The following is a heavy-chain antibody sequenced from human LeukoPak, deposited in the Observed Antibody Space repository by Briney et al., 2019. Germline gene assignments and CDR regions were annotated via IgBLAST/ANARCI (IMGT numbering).Heavy chain of an antibody. CDR3: ARTVGEWFGEFNDAFDI. V-gene: IGHV3-53*01. J-gene: IGHJ3*02. CDR2: IYSDNT. CDR1: GFTVSSNS. D-gene: IGHD3-10*01. Sequence: QAGGSLRLSCTVSGFTVSSNSMSWVRQAPGKGLEWVSFIYSDNTHYSDSVKGRFTISRDNAKNSLYLQMNSLRAEDTAVYYCARTVGEWFGEFNDAFDIWGQGTMVTVSS.